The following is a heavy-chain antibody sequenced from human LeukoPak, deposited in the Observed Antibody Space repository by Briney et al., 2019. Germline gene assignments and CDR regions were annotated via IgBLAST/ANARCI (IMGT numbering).Heavy chain of an antibody. CDR3: ARGRGYDYYYFDY. V-gene: IGHV1-2*02. CDR2: INPNSGGT. D-gene: IGHD5-12*01. J-gene: IGHJ4*02. Sequence: ASVKVSCKASGYTFTGYYMHWVRQAPGQGLEWMGWINPNSGGTNYAQKFQGRVTMTRDTSISTAYMELSRLRSDDTAVYYCARGRGYDYYYFDYWGQGTLVTVSS. CDR1: GYTFTGYY.